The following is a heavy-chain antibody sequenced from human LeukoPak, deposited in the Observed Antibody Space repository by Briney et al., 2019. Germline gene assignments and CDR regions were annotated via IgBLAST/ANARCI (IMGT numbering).Heavy chain of an antibody. CDR1: GYTLTELS. V-gene: IGHV1-24*01. CDR2: FDPEDGET. D-gene: IGHD6-19*01. J-gene: IGHJ4*02. CDR3: ATGILAVASKGRRGY. Sequence: ASVKVSCKVSGYTLTELSMHWVRQAPGKGLEWMGGFDPEDGETIYAQKFQGRVTMTEDTSTDTAYMELSSLRSEDTAVYYCATGILAVASKGRRGYWGQGTLVTVSS.